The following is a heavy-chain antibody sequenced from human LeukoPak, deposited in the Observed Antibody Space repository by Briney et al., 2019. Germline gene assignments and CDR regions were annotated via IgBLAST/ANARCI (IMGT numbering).Heavy chain of an antibody. J-gene: IGHJ6*02. Sequence: SETLSLTCTVSGDSISSYYWSWIRQPPGKGLEWIGYIYYSGTTNYNPSLKSRVTISVDTSKNQFSLKLSSVTAADTAVYYCARGYSSSWYFMDVWGQGTTVTVSS. D-gene: IGHD6-13*01. V-gene: IGHV4-59*01. CDR3: ARGYSSSWYFMDV. CDR2: IYYSGTT. CDR1: GDSISSYY.